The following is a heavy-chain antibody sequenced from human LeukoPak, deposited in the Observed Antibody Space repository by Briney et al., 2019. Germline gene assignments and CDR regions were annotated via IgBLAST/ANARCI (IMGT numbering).Heavy chain of an antibody. CDR2: IKSKTDGGTT. CDR3: TTAFYLRLQSTYYFDY. J-gene: IGHJ4*02. D-gene: IGHD5-24*01. V-gene: IGHV3-15*01. CDR1: SFTFSKTW. Sequence: GGSLRLSCAASSFTFSKTWMSWVRQAPGKGLEWVGRIKSKTDGGTTDYAAPVKGRFTISRDDSKNTLYLQMNSLKTEDTAVYYCTTAFYLRLQSTYYFDYWGQGTLVTVSS.